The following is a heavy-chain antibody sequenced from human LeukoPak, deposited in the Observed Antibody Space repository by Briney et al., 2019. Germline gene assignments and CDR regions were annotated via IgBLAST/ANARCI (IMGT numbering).Heavy chain of an antibody. CDR3: ARGIGDGYNLDGYYFDY. V-gene: IGHV1-69*13. CDR2: IIPIFGTA. J-gene: IGHJ4*02. CDR1: GGTFSSYA. D-gene: IGHD5-24*01. Sequence: ASVKVSCKASGGTFSSYAISWVRQAPGQGLEWMGGIIPIFGTANYAQKFQGRVTITADESTSTAYMELSSLRSVDTAVYYCARGIGDGYNLDGYYFDYWGQGTLVTVSS.